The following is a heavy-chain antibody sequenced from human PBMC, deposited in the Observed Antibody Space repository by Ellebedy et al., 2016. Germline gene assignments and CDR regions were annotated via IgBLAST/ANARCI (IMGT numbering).Heavy chain of an antibody. CDR1: GFTFSSYA. V-gene: IGHV3-23*01. CDR3: RQGHYANY. CDR2: ISAGGDIT. J-gene: IGHJ4*02. D-gene: IGHD4-17*01. Sequence: GGSLRLXXAASGFTFSSYAMSWVRQAPGKGLEWVSAISAGGDITFSADSVKGRFTISRDNFRNTLYLQMNRLRAEDTAVYYCRQGHYANYWGQGTLVTVSS.